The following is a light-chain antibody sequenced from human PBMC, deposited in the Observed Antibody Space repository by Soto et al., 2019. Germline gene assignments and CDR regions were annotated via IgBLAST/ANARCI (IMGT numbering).Light chain of an antibody. CDR3: SSYRDRKNLV. Sequence: QSVLTQPASVSGSPGQSVTISCTGTSSDIGGYNSVSWYQQHPGKAPKVMIYDVTKRPSGVPDRFSGSKSGNTASLTVSALQAEDEADYYCSSYRDRKNLVFGTGTKVTVL. CDR2: DVT. CDR1: SSDIGGYNS. V-gene: IGLV2-8*01. J-gene: IGLJ1*01.